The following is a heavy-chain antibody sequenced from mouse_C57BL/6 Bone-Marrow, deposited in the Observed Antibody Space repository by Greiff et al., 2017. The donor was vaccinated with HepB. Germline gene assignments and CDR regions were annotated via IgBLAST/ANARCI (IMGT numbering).Heavy chain of an antibody. CDR2: INYDGSST. D-gene: IGHD1-1*01. CDR3: ARDIDGSSYGYAMDY. J-gene: IGHJ4*01. Sequence: EVMLVESEGGLVQPGRSMKLSCTASGFTFSDYYMAWVRQVPEKGLEWVANINYDGSSTYYLDSLKSRFIISRDNAKNILYLQMSSLKSEDTATYYCARDIDGSSYGYAMDYWGQGTSVTVSS. CDR1: GFTFSDYY. V-gene: IGHV5-16*01.